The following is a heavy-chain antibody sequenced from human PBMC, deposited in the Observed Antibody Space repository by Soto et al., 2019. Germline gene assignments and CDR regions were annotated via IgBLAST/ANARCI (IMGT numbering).Heavy chain of an antibody. Sequence: LSLNWTVSGDSITSGGDYLSWLRQPPGKGLECIGYIYHSGGASYNPSLRGRAVISIDTSKNQFSLRLNAVTAADTAPYYCARYYYGAGSQYYYYGMNVWGQGTTVSVSS. V-gene: IGHV4-31*02. CDR2: IYHSGGA. D-gene: IGHD3-10*01. CDR3: ARYYYGAGSQYYYYGMNV. CDR1: GDSITSGGDY. J-gene: IGHJ6*02.